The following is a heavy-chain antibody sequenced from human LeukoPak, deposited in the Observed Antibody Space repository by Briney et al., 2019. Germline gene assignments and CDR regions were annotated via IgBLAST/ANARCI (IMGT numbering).Heavy chain of an antibody. V-gene: IGHV4-34*01. CDR3: ASGYSYGLIDY. J-gene: IGHJ4*02. CDR1: GGSFSGYY. Sequence: PSETLSLTCAVYGGSFSGYYWSWIRQPPGKGLEWIGETNHSGSTNYNPSLKSRVTISVDTSKNQFSLKLSSVTAADTAVYYCASGYSYGLIDYWGQGTLVTVSS. D-gene: IGHD5-18*01. CDR2: TNHSGST.